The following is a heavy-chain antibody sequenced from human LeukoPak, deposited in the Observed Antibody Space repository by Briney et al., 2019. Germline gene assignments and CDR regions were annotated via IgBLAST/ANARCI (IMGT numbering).Heavy chain of an antibody. V-gene: IGHV3-23*01. CDR1: GFTFNTAW. CDR2: ISGSGGST. CDR3: AKESLRVVPSATFDY. Sequence: GGSLRLSCAASGFTFNTAWMSWVRQAPGKGLEWVSAISGSGGSTYYADSVKGRFTISRDNSKNTLYLQMHSLRAEDTAVYYCAKESLRVVPSATFDYWGQGTLVTVSS. D-gene: IGHD2-2*01. J-gene: IGHJ4*02.